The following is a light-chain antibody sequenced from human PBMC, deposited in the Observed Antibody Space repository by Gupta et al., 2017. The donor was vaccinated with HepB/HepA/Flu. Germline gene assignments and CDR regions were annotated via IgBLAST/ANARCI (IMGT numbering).Light chain of an antibody. Sequence: SYALTQPPSVSVSPGQTASITCSGDKLGDKYACWYQQKPGQSPVLVIYQDSKRPSGIPERFSGSNSGNTATLTISGTQAMDEADYYCQAWDSSTGVFGGGTKLTVL. CDR3: QAWDSSTGV. J-gene: IGLJ2*01. V-gene: IGLV3-1*01. CDR1: KLGDKY. CDR2: QDS.